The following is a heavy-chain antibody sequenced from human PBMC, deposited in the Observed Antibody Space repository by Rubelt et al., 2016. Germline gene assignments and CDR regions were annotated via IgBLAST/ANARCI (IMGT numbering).Heavy chain of an antibody. J-gene: IGHJ5*02. CDR3: AGGAEAGWVWFDP. V-gene: IGHV5-51*01. CDR2: IYPGGSDT. Sequence: EVRLVQSGAEVKKPGESLKISCKGSGYSFTSYWIGWVRQMPGKGLEWMGIIYPGGSDTRYSPSFQGQVTSSAYKSINTAYLQGSCLKASDRAIYYCAGGAEAGWVWFDPWGQGTLVTVSS. D-gene: IGHD6-13*01. CDR1: GYSFTSYW.